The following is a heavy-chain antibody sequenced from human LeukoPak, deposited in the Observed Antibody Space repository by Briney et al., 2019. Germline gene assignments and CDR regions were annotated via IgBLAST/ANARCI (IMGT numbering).Heavy chain of an antibody. CDR1: GGSISSYY. V-gene: IGHV4-59*12. J-gene: IGHJ6*03. CDR3: ARESIAAAGTFDYYYYMDV. D-gene: IGHD6-13*01. CDR2: ISDTGST. Sequence: SETLSLTCSVSGGSISSYYWSWIRQPPGKGLEWIGNISDTGSTDYDPSLKSRVTISVDTSKNQVSLQLSSVTAADTAVYYCARESIAAAGTFDYYYYMDVWGKGTTVTVSS.